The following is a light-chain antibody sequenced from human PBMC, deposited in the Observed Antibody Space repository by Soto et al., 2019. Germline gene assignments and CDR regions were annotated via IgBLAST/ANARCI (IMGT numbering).Light chain of an antibody. CDR3: QQYGSSPGYT. CDR2: GAS. V-gene: IGKV3-20*01. Sequence: EIVLTQSPGTLSLSPGERATLSCRASQSVSSSYLAWYQQKPGQAPRLLIYGASSRATGIPDRFSGSGSVTDFTLTISRLEPDDFAVYYCQQYGSSPGYTFGQGTKLEIK. CDR1: QSVSSSY. J-gene: IGKJ2*01.